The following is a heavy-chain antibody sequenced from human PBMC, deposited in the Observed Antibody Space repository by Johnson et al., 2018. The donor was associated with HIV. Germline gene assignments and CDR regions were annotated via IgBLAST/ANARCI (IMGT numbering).Heavy chain of an antibody. V-gene: IGHV3-30*03. J-gene: IGHJ3*02. D-gene: IGHD5-24*01. CDR1: GFTFSSYG. CDR3: ARDQWMAGDAFDI. Sequence: QVQLVESGGGVVQPGRSLRLSCAASGFTFSSYGMHWVRQAPGKGLECVAVISYDGSNKYYADSVKGRITISRDNAKNSLYLQMNSLRAEDTAVYYCARDQWMAGDAFDIWGQGTVVTVSS. CDR2: ISYDGSNK.